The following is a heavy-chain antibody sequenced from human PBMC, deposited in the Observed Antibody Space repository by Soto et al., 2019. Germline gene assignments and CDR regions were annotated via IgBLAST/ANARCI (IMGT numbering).Heavy chain of an antibody. CDR2: IYFIGSS. J-gene: IGHJ5*02. CDR1: GGSISSISSY. D-gene: IGHD3-16*01. V-gene: IGHV4-39*01. Sequence: SLTCSVSGGSISSISSYWGWIRQSPGKGLEWIGSIYFIGSSYSNPSLKSRVTISVDASKNQFSLKLNSVTAADTAVYFCARQDDKYASTSWGQGTLVTVSA. CDR3: ARQDDKYASTS.